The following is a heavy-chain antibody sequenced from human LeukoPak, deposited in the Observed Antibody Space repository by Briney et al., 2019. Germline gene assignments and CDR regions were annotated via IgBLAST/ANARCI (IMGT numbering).Heavy chain of an antibody. CDR1: GFTFSSYW. Sequence: GGSLRLSCAASGFTFSSYWVSWVRQAPGKGLEWVANIKQDGSEKYYVDSVKGRFTISRDNAKNSLYLQMNSLRAEDTAVYYCARVLPAAMFGYYYYYMDVWGKGTTVTVSS. D-gene: IGHD2-2*01. CDR3: ARVLPAAMFGYYYYYMDV. J-gene: IGHJ6*03. V-gene: IGHV3-7*01. CDR2: IKQDGSEK.